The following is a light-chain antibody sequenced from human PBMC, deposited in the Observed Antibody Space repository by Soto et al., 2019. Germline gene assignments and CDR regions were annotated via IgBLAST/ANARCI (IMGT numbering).Light chain of an antibody. CDR1: QRISSD. CDR2: GVS. CDR3: QQYNNWPPLT. V-gene: IGKV3-15*01. J-gene: IGKJ4*01. Sequence: EIVMTQSPASLSVSPGDRATLSCRASQRISSDLAWYQQKPGQAPRLLIYGVSTMATGIPARFSGSGSGTEFTLTIISLQSEDSAIYYCQQYNNWPPLTFGGGTKVEIK.